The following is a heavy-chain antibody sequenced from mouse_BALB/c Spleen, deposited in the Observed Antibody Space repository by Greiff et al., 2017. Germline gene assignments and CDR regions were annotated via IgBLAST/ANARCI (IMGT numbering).Heavy chain of an antibody. CDR2: IDPETGGT. CDR3: TRGTPFDY. J-gene: IGHJ2*01. CDR1: GFNIKDTY. V-gene: IGHV14-3*02. Sequence: EVQLVESGAELVKPGASVKLSCTASGFNIKDTYMHWVKQRPEQGLEWIGAIDPETGGTAYNQKFKGKATLTADKSSSTAYMELRSLTSEDSAVYYCTRGTPFDYWGQGTTLTVSS. D-gene: IGHD3-3*01.